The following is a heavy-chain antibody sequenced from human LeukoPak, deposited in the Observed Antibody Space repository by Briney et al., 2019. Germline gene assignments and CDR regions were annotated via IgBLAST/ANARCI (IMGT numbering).Heavy chain of an antibody. D-gene: IGHD3-3*01. V-gene: IGHV4-34*01. Sequence: PSETLSLTCAVYGGSFSGYYWSWIRQPPGKGLEWIGEINRSGSTNYNPSLKSRVTISVGTSKNQFSLKLSSVTAADTAVYYCARRSGITIFGVVISSHAFDIWGQGTMVTVSS. J-gene: IGHJ3*02. CDR1: GGSFSGYY. CDR3: ARRSGITIFGVVISSHAFDI. CDR2: INRSGST.